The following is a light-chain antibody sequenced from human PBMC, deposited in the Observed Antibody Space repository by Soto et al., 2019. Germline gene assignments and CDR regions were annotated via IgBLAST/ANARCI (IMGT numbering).Light chain of an antibody. CDR1: SSDIGGYNY. CDR3: SSYTSSSTLEV. Sequence: QSVLTQPASVSGSPGQSITISCTGTSSDIGGYNYVSWYQQHPGKAPKLMIYDVSDRPSGVSNRFSGSKSGNTASPTISGLQAEDGADYYCSSYTSSSTLEVFGTGTKVTVL. CDR2: DVS. J-gene: IGLJ1*01. V-gene: IGLV2-14*01.